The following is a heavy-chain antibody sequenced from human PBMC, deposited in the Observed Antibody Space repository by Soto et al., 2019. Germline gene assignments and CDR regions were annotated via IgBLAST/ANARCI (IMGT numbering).Heavy chain of an antibody. CDR1: GFSVSRNY. V-gene: IGHV3-53*02. J-gene: IGHJ4*02. CDR3: ARGPGRL. D-gene: IGHD3-10*01. Sequence: QLVETGGGLIQPGTSLTLSCAASGFSVSRNYMTWVRQAPGKGLEWVSFVYSGGATFYADSVKGRFILSRDDSQNTKYLPMKNLRAEDTAVYYCARGPGRLWGRGTLVTVAS. CDR2: VYSGGAT.